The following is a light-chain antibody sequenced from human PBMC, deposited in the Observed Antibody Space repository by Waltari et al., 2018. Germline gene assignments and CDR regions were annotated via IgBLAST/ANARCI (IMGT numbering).Light chain of an antibody. CDR3: LQYNSYPYS. J-gene: IGKJ2*03. Sequence: DIQMTQSPSSLSASVGDTVNITCRASQGISNYLNWFQQKPGKAPKLLIYAATTLQSGVPSRFSGSGSGTEFTLTISSLQPEDFASYYCLQYNSYPYSFGQGTKVEIK. CDR2: AAT. CDR1: QGISNY. V-gene: IGKV1-17*01.